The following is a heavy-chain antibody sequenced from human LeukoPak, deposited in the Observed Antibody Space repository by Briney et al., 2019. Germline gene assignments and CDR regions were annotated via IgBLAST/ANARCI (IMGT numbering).Heavy chain of an antibody. CDR2: IYYSGST. D-gene: IGHD6-13*01. CDR3: ARALAAAGSTPDFDY. V-gene: IGHV4-30-4*01. CDR1: GGSISSGDYY. J-gene: IGHJ4*02. Sequence: PSQTLSLTCTVSGGSISSGDYYWSWIRQPPGKGLEWIGYIYYSGSTYYNPSLKSRVTISVGTSKNQFSLKLSSVTAADTAVYYCARALAAAGSTPDFDYWGQGTLVTVSS.